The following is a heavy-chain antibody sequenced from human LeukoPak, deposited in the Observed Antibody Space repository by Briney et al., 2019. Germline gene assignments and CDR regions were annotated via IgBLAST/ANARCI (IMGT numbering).Heavy chain of an antibody. CDR3: ARERAGYAASGYSGYDWGHYSYGMDV. CDR1: GGTFSSYA. V-gene: IGHV1-69*13. Sequence: SVKVSCKASGGTFSSYAISWVRQAPGQGLEWMGGIIPIFGTANYAQKFQGRVTITADESTSTAYMELSSLRSEDTAVYYCARERAGYAASGYSGYDWGHYSYGMDVWGQGTTVTVSS. CDR2: IIPIFGTA. D-gene: IGHD5-12*01. J-gene: IGHJ6*02.